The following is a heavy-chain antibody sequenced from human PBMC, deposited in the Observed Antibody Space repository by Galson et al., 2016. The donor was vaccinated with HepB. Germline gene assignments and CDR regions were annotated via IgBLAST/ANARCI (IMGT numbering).Heavy chain of an antibody. D-gene: IGHD4-23*01. Sequence: SLRLSCAASGFTFSTYAMSWVRQAPGKGLECVSGISSSGGTTSYADSVKGRFTISRDNSKNTLFLQMNSLRAEDTAVYYCAKTLYGGNSDWGQGTLVTVSS. J-gene: IGHJ4*02. CDR1: GFTFSTYA. CDR2: ISSSGGTT. CDR3: AKTLYGGNSD. V-gene: IGHV3-23*01.